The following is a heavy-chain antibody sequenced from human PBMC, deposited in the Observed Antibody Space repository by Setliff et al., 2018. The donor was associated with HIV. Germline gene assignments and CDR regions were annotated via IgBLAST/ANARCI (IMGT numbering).Heavy chain of an antibody. CDR1: GYIFIRYY. D-gene: IGHD3-3*01. J-gene: IGHJ6*02. V-gene: IGHV1-2*02. Sequence: ASVKVSCKTSGYIFIRYYIFWVRQAPGQGLEWMGNINPHTGVTKYAEKFQGRVTMTRDTSINTFYMELSRLRSDDTAVYYCARDLRDGFEEWFSTLGDGMDVWGQGTTVTVTS. CDR3: ARDLRDGFEEWFSTLGDGMDV. CDR2: INPHTGVT.